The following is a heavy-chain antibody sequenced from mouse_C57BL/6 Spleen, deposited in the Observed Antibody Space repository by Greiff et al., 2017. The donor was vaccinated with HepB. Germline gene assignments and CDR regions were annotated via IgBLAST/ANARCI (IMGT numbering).Heavy chain of an antibody. J-gene: IGHJ2*01. CDR3: ARDRGHYYSYFDY. Sequence: EVQLVESGGGLVKPGGSLKLSCAASGFTFSSYDMSWVRQTPEKRLEWVATISDGGSYTYYPDNVKGRFTISRDNAKNNLYLQMSHLKSEDTAMYYCARDRGHYYSYFDYWGQGTTLTVSS. V-gene: IGHV5-4*01. D-gene: IGHD2-12*01. CDR2: ISDGGSYT. CDR1: GFTFSSYD.